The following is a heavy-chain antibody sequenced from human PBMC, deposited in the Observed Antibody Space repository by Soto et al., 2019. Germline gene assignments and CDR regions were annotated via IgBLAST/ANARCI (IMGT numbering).Heavy chain of an antibody. V-gene: IGHV4-4*07. D-gene: IGHD3-3*01. CDR1: GGSLSKYY. CDR2: ISTSGHL. Sequence: SETLSLTCSVSGGSLSKYYWSWIRQPPGKGLEWIGRISTSGHLLSKVSLRSRLTMSVDMSNNHFSLKLTSVTAADTAVYYCARDNNDFWSPYPLDFDYWGQGALVTVSS. CDR3: ARDNNDFWSPYPLDFDY. J-gene: IGHJ4*02.